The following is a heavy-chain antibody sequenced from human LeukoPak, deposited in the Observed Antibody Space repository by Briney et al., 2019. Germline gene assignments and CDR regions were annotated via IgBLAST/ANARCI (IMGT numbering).Heavy chain of an antibody. CDR3: ARDGFRGYDFDY. V-gene: IGHV3-21*01. CDR2: ISSSSSYI. CDR1: GFTHSSYS. Sequence: GGSLRLSRAASGFTHSSYSMNCVRQAPGKGLEWGSSISSSSSYIYYADSVKGRFTISRDNAKNSLYLQMNSLSAEDTAVYYCARDGFRGYDFDYWGQGTLVTVSS. J-gene: IGHJ4*02. D-gene: IGHD5-12*01.